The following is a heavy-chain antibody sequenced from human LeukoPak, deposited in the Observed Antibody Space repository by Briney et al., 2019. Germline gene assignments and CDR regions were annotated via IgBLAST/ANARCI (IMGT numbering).Heavy chain of an antibody. CDR3: ARDVGGPAAE. J-gene: IGHJ4*02. Sequence: PGGSLRLSCVASGFTFSSHDMHWVRQPTGQGLEWVSSIGSSGDTFYSGSAQGRFTIFRDNAKNSVYLQMNSLTAGDTALYYCARDVGGPAAEWGQGTLVTVSS. CDR2: IGSSGDT. V-gene: IGHV3-13*01. CDR1: GFTFSSHD. D-gene: IGHD3-16*01.